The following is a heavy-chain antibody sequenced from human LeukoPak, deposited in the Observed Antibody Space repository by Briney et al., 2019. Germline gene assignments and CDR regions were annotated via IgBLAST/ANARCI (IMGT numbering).Heavy chain of an antibody. V-gene: IGHV1-18*01. D-gene: IGHD1-26*01. Sequence: ASVKVSCKASGYTFTSYGISWVRQALGQGLEWMGWISAYNGNTNYAQKLQGRVTMTTDTSTSTAYMELRSLRSDDTAVYYCARDSGSYPTWWFDPWGQGTLVTVST. CDR3: ARDSGSYPTWWFDP. J-gene: IGHJ5*02. CDR2: ISAYNGNT. CDR1: GYTFTSYG.